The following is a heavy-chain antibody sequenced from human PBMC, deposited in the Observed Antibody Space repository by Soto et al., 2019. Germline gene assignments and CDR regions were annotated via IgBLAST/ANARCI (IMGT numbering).Heavy chain of an antibody. V-gene: IGHV1-69*12. CDR3: AKSYSSSSAFWFDP. Sequence: QVQLVQSGAEVKKPGSSVKVSCKASGGTFSSYAISWVRQAPGQGLEWMGGIIPIFGTATYAQKFQGRVTITADESTSTAYMELSSLRSEDTAVYYCAKSYSSSSAFWFDPWGQGTLVTVSS. J-gene: IGHJ5*02. D-gene: IGHD6-6*01. CDR1: GGTFSSYA. CDR2: IIPIFGTA.